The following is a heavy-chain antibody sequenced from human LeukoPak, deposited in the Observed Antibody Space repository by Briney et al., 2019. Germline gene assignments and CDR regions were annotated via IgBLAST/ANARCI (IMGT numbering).Heavy chain of an antibody. CDR2: INPYSGAT. CDR1: GYTFSDYY. Sequence: ASVKVSCKASGYTFSDYYMHWVRQAPGQGLEWMGWINPYSGATNYAQRFQGRVTMTRDTSISTVNMEVSRLTSDDTAVYYCARDQRYGDYVFDPWGQGTLVTVSS. J-gene: IGHJ5*02. V-gene: IGHV1-2*02. D-gene: IGHD4-17*01. CDR3: ARDQRYGDYVFDP.